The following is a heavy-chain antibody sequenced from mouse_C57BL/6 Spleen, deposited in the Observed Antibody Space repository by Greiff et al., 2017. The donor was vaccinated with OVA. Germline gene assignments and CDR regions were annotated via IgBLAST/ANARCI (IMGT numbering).Heavy chain of an antibody. V-gene: IGHV1-69*01. CDR1: GYTFTSYW. Sequence: QVQLQQSGAELVMPGASVKLSCKASGYTFTSYWMHWVKQRPGQGLEWIGEIDPSDSYTNYNQKFKGKSTLTVDKSSSTAYMQLSSLTSEDSAVYYCARRGRQLRLRDAMDYWGQGTSVTVSS. D-gene: IGHD3-2*02. CDR2: IDPSDSYT. CDR3: ARRGRQLRLRDAMDY. J-gene: IGHJ4*01.